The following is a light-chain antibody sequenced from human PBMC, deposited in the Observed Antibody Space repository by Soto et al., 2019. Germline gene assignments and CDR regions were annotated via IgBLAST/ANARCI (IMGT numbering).Light chain of an antibody. J-gene: IGKJ1*01. CDR1: QSVSSSY. CDR2: DAS. CDR3: QQSGHSRT. Sequence: EIGLTQSPGTLSLSPGERATLSCRASQSVSSSYLAWYQQKPGQAPRVVIYDASSRATGIPDRFSGSGSGTDFTLTISRLEPEDFGVYDCQQSGHSRTFGQGTKVEIK. V-gene: IGKV3-20*01.